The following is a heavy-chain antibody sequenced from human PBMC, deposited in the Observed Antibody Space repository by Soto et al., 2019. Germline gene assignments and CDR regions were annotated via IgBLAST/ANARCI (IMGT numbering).Heavy chain of an antibody. Sequence: SETLSLSCAVSGGSISSSNWWSWVRQPPGKGLEWIGEIYHSGSTNHNPSLKSRVTISVDKSKNQFSLKLSSVTAADTAVYYCASRIVVAATQPYYYYGMDVWGQGTTVTVSS. V-gene: IGHV4-4*02. CDR1: GGSISSSNW. CDR2: IYHSGST. D-gene: IGHD2-15*01. J-gene: IGHJ6*02. CDR3: ASRIVVAATQPYYYYGMDV.